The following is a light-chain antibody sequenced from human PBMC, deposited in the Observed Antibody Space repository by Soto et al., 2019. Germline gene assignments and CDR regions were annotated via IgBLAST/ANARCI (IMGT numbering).Light chain of an antibody. CDR3: QQDLGSPYT. CDR2: GAS. V-gene: IGKV3-20*01. CDR1: QSVRSSY. Sequence: EIVLTQSPGTLSLSPGERATLSCSASQSVRSSYLAWYQQKPGQAPRLLVYGASSRATVIPDRFSGAGSVTVFILTISRLEAEGLALYYCQQDLGSPYTLGQGPKLEIK. J-gene: IGKJ2*01.